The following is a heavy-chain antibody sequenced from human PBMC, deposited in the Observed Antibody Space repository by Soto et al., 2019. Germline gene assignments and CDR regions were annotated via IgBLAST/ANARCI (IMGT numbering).Heavy chain of an antibody. CDR3: ARDVMTTVTTFDY. V-gene: IGHV1-8*01. Sequence: QVQLVQSGAEVKKPGASVKVSCKASGYTFTSYDINWVRQATGQGLEWMGWMNPNSGNAGYAQKFQGRVTMTRNTSISTAYMDLSSLTPEDTAVYYCARDVMTTVTTFDYWGQGTLVTVSS. D-gene: IGHD4-17*01. CDR1: GYTFTSYD. CDR2: MNPNSGNA. J-gene: IGHJ4*02.